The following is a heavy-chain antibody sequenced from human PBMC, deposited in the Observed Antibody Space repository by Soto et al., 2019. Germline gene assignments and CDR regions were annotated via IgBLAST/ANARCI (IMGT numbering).Heavy chain of an antibody. CDR3: AREWQHHLDY. D-gene: IGHD6-13*01. CDR2: VSTYGVNT. CDR1: GYTFNTYG. V-gene: IGHV1-18*01. Sequence: ASVKVSCKASGYTFNTYGISWVRQAPGQGLEWLGWVSTYGVNTNSAQNLQGRVTMTTDTSTSTAYMELRSLRSDDTAVYYCAREWQHHLDYWGQGTLVTVSS. J-gene: IGHJ4*02.